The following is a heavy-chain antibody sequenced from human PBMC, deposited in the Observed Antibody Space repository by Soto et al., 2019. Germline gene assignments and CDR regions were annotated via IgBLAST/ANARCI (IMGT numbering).Heavy chain of an antibody. D-gene: IGHD3-3*01. CDR1: GFSFSKAW. CDR2: IKNKTDGGIA. J-gene: IGHJ4*02. Sequence: AHLVQSGGGLVKPGGSLSLSCTASGFSFSKAWMSWVRLTPEKGLEWVGRIKNKTDGGIADYPASVRGRFTVSRDDSGRTLYLQMHSLKTEDTAVYFCITDPYYDFWSGYHFDYWGQGTLVTVSS. CDR3: ITDPYYDFWSGYHFDY. V-gene: IGHV3-15*01.